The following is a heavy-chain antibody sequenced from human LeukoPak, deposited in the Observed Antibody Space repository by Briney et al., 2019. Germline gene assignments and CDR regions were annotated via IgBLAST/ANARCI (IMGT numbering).Heavy chain of an antibody. CDR1: GFTFSRHA. Sequence: GGSLRLSCAASGFTFSRHAVYWVRQAPGKGLEWVSTITGSGSGIYYADSVKGRFTISRDNSKNTMFMQMNSLRAEDTAVYYCVRSTKGAFDYWGQGTLVTVSS. J-gene: IGHJ4*02. CDR3: VRSTKGAFDY. V-gene: IGHV3-23*01. CDR2: ITGSGSGI.